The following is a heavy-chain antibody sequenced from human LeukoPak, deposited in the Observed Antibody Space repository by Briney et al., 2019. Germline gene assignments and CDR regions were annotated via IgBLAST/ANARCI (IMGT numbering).Heavy chain of an antibody. CDR2: IIPIFGTA. J-gene: IGHJ4*02. CDR3: ARAFSIRLPGGQPFDY. Sequence: ASVKVSCKASGGTFSSYAISWVRQAPGQGLEWMGGIIPIFGTANYAQKFQGRVTITTDESTSTAYMELSSLRSEDTAVYYCARAFSIRLPGGQPFDYWGQGTLVTVSS. CDR1: GGTFSSYA. D-gene: IGHD1-14*01. V-gene: IGHV1-69*05.